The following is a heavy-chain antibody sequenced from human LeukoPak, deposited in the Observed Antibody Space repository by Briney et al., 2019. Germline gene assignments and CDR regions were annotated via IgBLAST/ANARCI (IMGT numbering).Heavy chain of an antibody. Sequence: GGSLRLSCAASAFTFSTYAMTWVRQAPGKGLEWVSAISGSDGSTCYANSVKGRFTISRDNSKNTLYLQMNSLRVEDTAVYYYAKDSQTSWSSSWLWFLDSWGQGTPVTVSS. J-gene: IGHJ4*02. V-gene: IGHV3-23*01. CDR1: AFTFSTYA. D-gene: IGHD6-13*01. CDR3: AKDSQTSWSSSWLWFLDS. CDR2: ISGSDGST.